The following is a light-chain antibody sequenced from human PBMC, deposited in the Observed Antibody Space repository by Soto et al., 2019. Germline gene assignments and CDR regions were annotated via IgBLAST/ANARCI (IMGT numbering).Light chain of an antibody. J-gene: IGKJ4*01. CDR1: QSVSSSY. CDR2: GAS. CDR3: QQRSNWPLT. Sequence: EIVLTQSPGTLSLSPGERATFSCRASQSVSSSYIAWYQQKRGQAPRRLIYGASSRATGIPVRFSGSGSGTDFTLTISSLEPEDFAVYYCQQRSNWPLTFGGGTKVDIK. V-gene: IGKV3D-20*02.